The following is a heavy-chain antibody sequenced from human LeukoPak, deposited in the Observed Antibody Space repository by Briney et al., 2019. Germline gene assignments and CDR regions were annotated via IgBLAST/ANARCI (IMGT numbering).Heavy chain of an antibody. CDR1: GFTFSSYW. J-gene: IGHJ5*02. V-gene: IGHV3-48*04. CDR2: ISGSSASI. CDR3: AREPAAAGKNWFDP. D-gene: IGHD6-25*01. Sequence: GGSLRLSCAASGFTFSSYWMNWVRQAPGKGLEWVSYISGSSASIYYVDSVKGRFTISRDNAKNSLYLQMNSLRAEDTAVYYCAREPAAAGKNWFDPWGQGTLVTVSS.